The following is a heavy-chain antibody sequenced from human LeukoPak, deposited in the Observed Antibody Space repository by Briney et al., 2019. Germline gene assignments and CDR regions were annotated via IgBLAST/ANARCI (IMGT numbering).Heavy chain of an antibody. CDR3: ARGSDYFDY. V-gene: IGHV4-34*01. CDR1: GGSFSGYY. J-gene: IGHJ4*02. CDR2: INHSGST. Sequence: SETLSLTCAVYGGSFSGYYWSWIRQPPGKGLEWIGEINHSGSTNYNPSLKSRVTISVNTSKNQFSLKLSSVTAADTAVYYCARGSDYFDYWGQGTLVTVSS.